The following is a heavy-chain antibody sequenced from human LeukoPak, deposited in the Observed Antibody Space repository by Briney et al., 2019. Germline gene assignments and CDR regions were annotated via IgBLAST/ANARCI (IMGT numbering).Heavy chain of an antibody. CDR3: ARANYYDSSGVRY. V-gene: IGHV4-39*07. CDR2: IYYSGST. D-gene: IGHD3-22*01. CDR1: GGSISSSNYY. Sequence: SETRSLTCTVSGGSISSSNYYWGWIRQPPGKGLEWIGSIYYSGSTYYNPSLKSRVTISVDTSKNQFSLKLSSVTAADTAVYYCARANYYDSSGVRYWGQGTLVTVSS. J-gene: IGHJ4*02.